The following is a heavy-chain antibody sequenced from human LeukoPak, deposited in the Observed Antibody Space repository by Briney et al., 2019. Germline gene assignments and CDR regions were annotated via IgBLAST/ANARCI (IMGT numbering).Heavy chain of an antibody. D-gene: IGHD1-26*01. Sequence: SETLSLICSVSGGSVSTYRNYWGWVRQAPEKGLEWIGSIYYSGSTNYNPSLKSRVTISLDTSKNQFSLKLSSVTAADTVVYYCARREVGATDYFDYWGQGTLVTVSS. CDR2: IYYSGST. V-gene: IGHV4-39*07. J-gene: IGHJ4*02. CDR1: GGSVSTYRNY. CDR3: ARREVGATDYFDY.